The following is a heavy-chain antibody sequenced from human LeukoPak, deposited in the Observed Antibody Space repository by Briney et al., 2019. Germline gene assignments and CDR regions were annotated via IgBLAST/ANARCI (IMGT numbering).Heavy chain of an antibody. CDR3: AKEAYDILTLFDP. CDR1: GFTVSSNY. D-gene: IGHD3-9*01. J-gene: IGHJ5*02. Sequence: GGSLRLSCAASGFTVSSNYMSWVRQAPGKGLEWVSVIYSGGSTYYADSVKGRFTISRDNSKNTLYLQMSSLRAEDTAVYYCAKEAYDILTLFDPWGQGTLVTVSS. CDR2: IYSGGST. V-gene: IGHV3-53*01.